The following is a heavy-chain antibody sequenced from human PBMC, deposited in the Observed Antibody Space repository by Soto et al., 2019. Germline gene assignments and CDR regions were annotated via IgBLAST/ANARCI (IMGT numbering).Heavy chain of an antibody. D-gene: IGHD1-26*01. CDR2: ITAATGTT. CDR3: AKAKGRSNFYYSGLDV. Sequence: EVQLLESGGGLVQPGGSLRLSCAASGFTFGSYGMTWVRQATGKGLECVSGITAATGTTYYADSVKGRFTNSRDLSTNTLFLQMNSLRAADSAVYYCAKAKGRSNFYYSGLDVWGQGTTVTVSS. V-gene: IGHV3-23*01. J-gene: IGHJ6*02. CDR1: GFTFGSYG.